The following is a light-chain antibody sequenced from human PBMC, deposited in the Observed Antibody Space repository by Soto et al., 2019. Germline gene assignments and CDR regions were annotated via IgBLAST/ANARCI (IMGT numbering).Light chain of an antibody. J-gene: IGKJ5*01. Sequence: DIQLTQSPSFLSASVGDRVTITCRASQGISSYLAWYQQKPGKGPKLLIYAASTLQSGVPSRFSGSGSGTEFDVSISSLQPEDFATYYCQQLNTYPITFGEGTRLEIK. CDR2: AAS. V-gene: IGKV1-9*01. CDR1: QGISSY. CDR3: QQLNTYPIT.